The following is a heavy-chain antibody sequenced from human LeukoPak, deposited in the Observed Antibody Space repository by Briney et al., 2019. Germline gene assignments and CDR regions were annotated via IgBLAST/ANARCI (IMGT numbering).Heavy chain of an antibody. Sequence: ASVKVSCKASGYTFTSYGISWVRQATGQGLEWMGWMNPNSGNTGYAQKFQGRVTITRNTSISTAYMELSSLRSEDTAVYYCARGVSNTMSYYYYMDVWGKGTTVTVSS. CDR1: GYTFTSYG. V-gene: IGHV1-8*03. CDR2: MNPNSGNT. D-gene: IGHD3-3*01. J-gene: IGHJ6*03. CDR3: ARGVSNTMSYYYYMDV.